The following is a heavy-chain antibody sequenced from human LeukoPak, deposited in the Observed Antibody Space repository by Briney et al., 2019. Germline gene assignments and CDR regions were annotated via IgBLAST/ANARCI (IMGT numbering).Heavy chain of an antibody. J-gene: IGHJ4*02. V-gene: IGHV4-34*01. CDR1: GGSLSGSY. Sequence: SETLSLTCAVYGGSLSGSYWSWIRQPPGKGLEWIGEINHSGSANYNPSLKSRVTLSIDKSKNQFSLNLNSVTAADTAVYYCARAVYTVGLFDYWGQGTLVTVSS. CDR3: ARAVYTVGLFDY. CDR2: INHSGSA. D-gene: IGHD3-16*01.